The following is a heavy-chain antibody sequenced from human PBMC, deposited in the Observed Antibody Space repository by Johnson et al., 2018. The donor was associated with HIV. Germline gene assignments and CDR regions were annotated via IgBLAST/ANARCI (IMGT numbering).Heavy chain of an antibody. J-gene: IGHJ3*01. Sequence: VQLVESGGGLVQPGGSLRLSCEASGIAVSSNYMSWVRQAPGKGLEWVSVIYSGGSTYNAAFVKGRFTVSRDISKNTVYLQINSLRVEDTAVYYCARPWESNLAFDVWGQGTMVTVSS. CDR3: ARPWESNLAFDV. CDR1: GIAVSSNY. CDR2: IYSGGST. D-gene: IGHD1-26*01. V-gene: IGHV3-66*02.